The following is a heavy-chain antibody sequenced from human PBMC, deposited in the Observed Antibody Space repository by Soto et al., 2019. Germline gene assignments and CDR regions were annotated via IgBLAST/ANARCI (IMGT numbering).Heavy chain of an antibody. J-gene: IGHJ5*02. Sequence: GASVKVSCKASGGTFSSYAISWVRQAPGQRVEWMGGIIPIFGTANYAQKFQGRVTITADESTSTAYMELSSLRSEDTAVYYCARVEARDYYDSSGYPSYNWFDPWGQGTLVTVSS. CDR2: IIPIFGTA. V-gene: IGHV1-69*13. D-gene: IGHD3-22*01. CDR3: ARVEARDYYDSSGYPSYNWFDP. CDR1: GGTFSSYA.